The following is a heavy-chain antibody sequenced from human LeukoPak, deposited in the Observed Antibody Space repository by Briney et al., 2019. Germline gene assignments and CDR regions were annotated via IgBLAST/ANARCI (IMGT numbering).Heavy chain of an antibody. CDR3: ARGTIAARADY. D-gene: IGHD6-6*01. CDR1: GGSISSYY. V-gene: IGHV4-59*01. J-gene: IGHJ4*02. CDR2: VAYSGST. Sequence: SETLSLTCTVSGGSISSYYWSWIRQSPGKGLEWIGYVAYSGSTNYNPSLESRVTISVDTSKNQFSLKLSSVTAADTAAYYCARGTIAARADYWGQGTLVTVSS.